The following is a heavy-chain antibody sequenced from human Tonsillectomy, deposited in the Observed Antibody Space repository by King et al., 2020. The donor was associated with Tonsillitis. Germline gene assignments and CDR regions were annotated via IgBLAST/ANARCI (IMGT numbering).Heavy chain of an antibody. V-gene: IGHV3-23*01. CDR3: AKGNKWITMVRGVIPFDY. Sequence: VQLLESGGGLVQPGGSLRVSCPASGFTFSSYAMSWVRQAPGKGLEWVSSISGSGDSTYYADSVKGRFTISRDNSKNTLYLQMNSLRAEDTAVYYCAKGNKWITMVRGVIPFDYWGQGTLVIVSS. CDR2: ISGSGDST. J-gene: IGHJ4*02. CDR1: GFTFSSYA. D-gene: IGHD3-10*01.